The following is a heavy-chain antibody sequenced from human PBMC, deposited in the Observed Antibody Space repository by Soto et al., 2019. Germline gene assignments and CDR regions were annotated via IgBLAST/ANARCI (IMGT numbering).Heavy chain of an antibody. J-gene: IGHJ6*02. CDR1: GFTFSSFA. V-gene: IGHV3-30*03. D-gene: IGHD3-16*01. Sequence: GGSLRLSCAASGFTFSSFAMHWVRQAPGKGLEWVAIVSSDGGTKYYADSVKGRFTISRDNSKNTLYLQMNSLRVEDTAVYYCARDIAYSNYDMSVGFWANYYYGMDVWGQGTTVTVS. CDR2: VSSDGGTK. CDR3: ARDIAYSNYDMSVGFWANYYYGMDV.